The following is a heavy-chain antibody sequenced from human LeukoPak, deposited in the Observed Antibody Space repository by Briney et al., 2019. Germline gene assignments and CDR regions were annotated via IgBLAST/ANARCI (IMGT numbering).Heavy chain of an antibody. V-gene: IGHV4-39*01. Sequence: PSETLSLTCTVSGGSISSSSYYWGWIRQPPGKGLEWIGSIYYSGSTYYNPSLKSRVTISVGTSKNQFSLKLSSVTAADTAVYYCARPRILVDIQLWFGDDAFDIWGQGTMVTVSS. CDR1: GGSISSSSYY. CDR3: ARPRILVDIQLWFGDDAFDI. CDR2: IYYSGST. D-gene: IGHD3-10*01. J-gene: IGHJ3*02.